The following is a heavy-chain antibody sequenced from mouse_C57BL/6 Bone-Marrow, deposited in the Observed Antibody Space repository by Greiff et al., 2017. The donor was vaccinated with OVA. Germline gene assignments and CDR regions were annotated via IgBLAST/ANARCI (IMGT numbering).Heavy chain of an antibody. CDR3: ASSNYYFDY. D-gene: IGHD2-5*01. CDR2: IYPSDSET. V-gene: IGHV1-61*01. J-gene: IGHJ2*01. Sequence: VQLQQPGAELVRPGSSVKLSCKASGYTFTSYWMDWVQQRPGQGLEWIGNIYPSDSETHYNQKFKDKATLTVDKSSSTAYMQLSSLTSEDSAVYYCASSNYYFDYWGQGTTLTVSS. CDR1: GYTFTSYW.